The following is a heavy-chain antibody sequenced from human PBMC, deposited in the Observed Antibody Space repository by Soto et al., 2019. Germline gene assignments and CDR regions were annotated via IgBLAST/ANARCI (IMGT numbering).Heavy chain of an antibody. J-gene: IGHJ4*02. V-gene: IGHV3-33*08. D-gene: IGHD2-21*01. CDR3: SRDGVCDY. CDR2: IWYDGSNK. CDR1: GFTFSSYG. Sequence: QVQLVESGGGVVQPGRSLRLSCAASGFTFSSYGMHWVRQAPGKGLEWVAVIWYDGSNKYYADSVKGRFTISRDNSKNMLNLKIQSRRAEDTALYCWSRDGVCDYWGQGTLVTVSS.